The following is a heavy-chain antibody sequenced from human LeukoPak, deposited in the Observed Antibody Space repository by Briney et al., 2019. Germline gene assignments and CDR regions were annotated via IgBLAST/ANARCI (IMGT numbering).Heavy chain of an antibody. D-gene: IGHD2-2*01. CDR1: GYTFTSYG. Sequence: GASVKVSCKASGYTFTSYGISWVRQAPGQGLEWMGWISAYNGNTNYAQKPQGRVTMTTDTSTSTAYMELRSLRSDDTAVYYCAKARGYCSSTSCPFGYWGQGTLVTVSS. J-gene: IGHJ4*02. CDR2: ISAYNGNT. V-gene: IGHV1-18*01. CDR3: AKARGYCSSTSCPFGY.